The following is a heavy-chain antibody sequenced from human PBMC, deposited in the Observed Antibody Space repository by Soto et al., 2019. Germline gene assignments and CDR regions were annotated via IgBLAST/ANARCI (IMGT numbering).Heavy chain of an antibody. Sequence: QVQLVESGGGVVQPGRSLRLSCAASGFTFSSYAVHWVRQAPGKGLEWMAVISHDGSNKYYADSVKGRFIISRDNSKNTLYLQMNSLRAEDTAIYYCARSIVLLPAAQFSFDYWGQGTLVTVSS. CDR2: ISHDGSNK. J-gene: IGHJ4*02. V-gene: IGHV3-30-3*01. D-gene: IGHD2-2*01. CDR1: GFTFSSYA. CDR3: ARSIVLLPAAQFSFDY.